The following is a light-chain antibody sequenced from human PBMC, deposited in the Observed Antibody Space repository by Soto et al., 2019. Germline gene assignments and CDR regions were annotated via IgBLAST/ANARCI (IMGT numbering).Light chain of an antibody. Sequence: ILIPHSPPTLSVSPRERATLSSRASQSVSSNLAWYQQKPGQAPRLLIYGASTRATGIPARFSGSGSGTEFTLPISRLQSEDFVVYYCQQYNNWPWTFGQGTKV. CDR3: QQYNNWPWT. CDR1: QSVSSN. J-gene: IGKJ1*01. V-gene: IGKV3-15*01. CDR2: GAS.